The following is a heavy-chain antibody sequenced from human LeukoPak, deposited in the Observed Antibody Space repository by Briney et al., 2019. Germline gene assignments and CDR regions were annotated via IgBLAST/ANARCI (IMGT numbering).Heavy chain of an antibody. J-gene: IGHJ4*02. V-gene: IGHV1-2*02. Sequence: ASVKVSCKASGYTFTGYYMHWVRQAPGQGLEWMGWINPNSGGTNYAQKFQGRVTMTRDTSISTAYVELSRLRSDDTAVYYCAREYSSSPNFDYWGQGTLVTVSS. CDR1: GYTFTGYY. D-gene: IGHD6-6*01. CDR3: AREYSSSPNFDY. CDR2: INPNSGGT.